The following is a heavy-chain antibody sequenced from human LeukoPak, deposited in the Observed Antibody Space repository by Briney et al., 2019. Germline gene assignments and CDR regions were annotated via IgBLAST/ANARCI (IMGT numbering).Heavy chain of an antibody. D-gene: IGHD2-15*01. V-gene: IGHV3-15*01. CDR1: GFTFSNAW. Sequence: GGSLRLSCAASGFTFSNAWMSWVRQAPGKGLEWVGRIKSKTDGGSRDYAAPVKGRSIISRDDSKNTLFLEMNSLKTEDTAVYYCTLVGCSGGSCFSGHYWGQGTLVTVSS. CDR2: IKSKTDGGSR. CDR3: TLVGCSGGSCFSGHY. J-gene: IGHJ4*02.